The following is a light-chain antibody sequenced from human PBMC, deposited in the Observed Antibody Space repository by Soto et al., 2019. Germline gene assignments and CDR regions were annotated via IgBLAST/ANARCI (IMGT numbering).Light chain of an antibody. Sequence: QSVLTQPASVSGSPGQSITISCTGTSSDIGSYNLVSWYQQHPGKAPKVMIYEVSKRPSGVSNRFSGSKSGNTASLTISGLQAEDEADYYCCSYARTRSVFGGGTQLTVL. CDR1: SSDIGSYNL. J-gene: IGLJ2*01. V-gene: IGLV2-23*02. CDR3: CSYARTRSV. CDR2: EVS.